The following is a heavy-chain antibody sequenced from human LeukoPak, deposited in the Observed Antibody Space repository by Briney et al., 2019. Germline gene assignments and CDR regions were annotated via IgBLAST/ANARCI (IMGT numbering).Heavy chain of an antibody. D-gene: IGHD6-13*01. CDR1: GFTFSNYE. CDR2: ISDHGKSR. V-gene: IGHV3-48*03. CDR3: ARARIAAPLLDY. Sequence: QPGGSLRLSCAASGFTFSNYEMNWVRQTPGKGLEWVSYISDHGKSRNYVDSVKGRFTISRDNAKNSLYLHMNSLRVEDTAVYFCARARIAAPLLDYWGQGTLVTVSS. J-gene: IGHJ4*02.